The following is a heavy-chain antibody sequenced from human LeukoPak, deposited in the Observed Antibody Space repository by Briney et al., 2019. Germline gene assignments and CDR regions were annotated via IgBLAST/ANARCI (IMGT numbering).Heavy chain of an antibody. CDR2: IIPIFGTA. Sequence: SVKVSCKASGGTFSSYAISWVRQAPGQGLEWMGGIIPIFGTANYAQKFQGRVTITADESTSTAYMELSSLRAEDTAVYFCARGPRGEYGGNHDGFDIWGQGTMVTVSS. V-gene: IGHV1-69*13. CDR1: GGTFSSYA. J-gene: IGHJ3*02. CDR3: ARGPRGEYGGNHDGFDI. D-gene: IGHD4-23*01.